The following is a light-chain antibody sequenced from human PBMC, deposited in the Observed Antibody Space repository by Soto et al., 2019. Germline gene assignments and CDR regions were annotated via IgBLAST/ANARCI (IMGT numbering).Light chain of an antibody. CDR2: DVS. CDR1: SSDVGGYNY. CDR3: CSYAGSYYV. Sequence: QSALTQPRSVSGSPGQSVTISCTGTSSDVGGYNYVSWYQQHPGKAPKLMIYDVSKRPSGVPDRFSGSKSGNTASLTISGLQAEDDADYCCCSYAGSYYVFGTGTKLTVL. V-gene: IGLV2-11*01. J-gene: IGLJ1*01.